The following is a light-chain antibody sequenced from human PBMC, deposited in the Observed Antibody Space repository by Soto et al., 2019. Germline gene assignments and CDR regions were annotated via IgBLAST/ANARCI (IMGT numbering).Light chain of an antibody. CDR3: QQHNDWHT. Sequence: EVVLTQSPGTLSLSPGERATLSRRATQSVSRNYLAWYQKKPGQAPRLLIHDASTRATGIPARFSGSGSGTEFILTISSVESEDFPIYYCQQHNDWHTFGQGTRLEIK. V-gene: IGKV3D-20*02. CDR2: DAS. CDR1: QSVSRNY. J-gene: IGKJ5*01.